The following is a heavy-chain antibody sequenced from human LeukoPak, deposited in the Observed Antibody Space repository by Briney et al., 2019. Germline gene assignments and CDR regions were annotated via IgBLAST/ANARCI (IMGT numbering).Heavy chain of an antibody. CDR1: GFTFSSYW. D-gene: IGHD3-10*02. CDR2: ISSSGSTI. V-gene: IGHV3-48*03. J-gene: IGHJ6*04. CDR3: AELGITMIGGV. Sequence: GALRLSCAASGFTFSSYWMHWVRQAPGKGLEWVSYISSSGSTIYYADSVKGRFTISRDNAKNSLYLQMNSLRAEDTAVYYCAELGITMIGGVWGKGTTVTISS.